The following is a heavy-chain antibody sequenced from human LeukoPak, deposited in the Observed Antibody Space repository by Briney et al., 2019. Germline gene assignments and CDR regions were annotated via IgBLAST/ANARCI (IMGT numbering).Heavy chain of an antibody. CDR1: GSMYNYY. J-gene: IGHJ4*02. CDR3: ARHISSGGTYAHFDY. CDR2: IHYNGIT. Sequence: SSETLSLTCTVSGSMYNYYWSWIRQPPGKGLEWIGYIHYNGITNYSPSLKSRVTMSLDTSKNQVSLKLNSVSAADTAVYYCARHISSGGTYAHFDYWGQGTLVTVSS. V-gene: IGHV4-59*08. D-gene: IGHD1-26*01.